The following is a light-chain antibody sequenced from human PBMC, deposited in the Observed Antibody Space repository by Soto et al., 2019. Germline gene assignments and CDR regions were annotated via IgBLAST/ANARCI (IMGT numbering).Light chain of an antibody. J-gene: IGLJ3*02. Sequence: QSVLTQPASVSGSPGQSIAISCTGTSSDIGDYNYVSWYQQHPGKAPKLVIFEVSNRPSGVSNRFSGSKSGNTASLTISGLQADDEADYYCSSFTSSSTLVFGGGTKLTVL. CDR3: SSFTSSSTLV. CDR1: SSDIGDYNY. CDR2: EVS. V-gene: IGLV2-14*01.